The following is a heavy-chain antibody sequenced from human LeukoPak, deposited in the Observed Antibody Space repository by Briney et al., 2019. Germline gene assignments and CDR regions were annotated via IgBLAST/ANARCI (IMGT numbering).Heavy chain of an antibody. V-gene: IGHV4-59*08. Sequence: SETLSLTCTVSGGSISGYYWSWIRQPPGKGLEWIGFISSSGTTSYNPSLKSRVIISEDTSKNQLFLKLSSVTAADTAVYYCARRGFLDYWGQGTLVTVSS. CDR1: GGSISGYY. CDR3: ARRGFLDY. CDR2: ISSSGTT. J-gene: IGHJ4*02.